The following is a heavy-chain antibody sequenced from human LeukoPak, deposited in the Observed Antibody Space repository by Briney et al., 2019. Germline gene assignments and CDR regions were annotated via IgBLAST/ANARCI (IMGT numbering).Heavy chain of an antibody. CDR2: IIPILGIA. CDR1: GGTFSSYA. J-gene: IGHJ4*02. D-gene: IGHD6-19*01. V-gene: IGHV1-69*04. CDR3: ASTPSSGWWPRFDY. Sequence: SVKVSCKASGGTFSSYAISWVRQAPGQGLEWMGRIIPILGIANYAQKFQGRVTITADKSTSTAYTELSSLRSEDTAVYYCASTPSSGWWPRFDYWGQGTLVTVSS.